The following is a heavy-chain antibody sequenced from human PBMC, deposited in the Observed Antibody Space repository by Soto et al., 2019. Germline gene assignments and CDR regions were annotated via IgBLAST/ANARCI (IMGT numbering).Heavy chain of an antibody. CDR3: AKDREITYYDFWSGSPYFDY. Sequence: EVRLLESGGGLVQPGGSLRLSCAASGFTFSSYAMSWVRQAPGKGLEWVSAISGSGGSTYYADSVKGRFTISRDNSKNTLYLQMNSLRAEDTAVYYCAKDREITYYDFWSGSPYFDYWGQGTLVTVSS. CDR1: GFTFSSYA. J-gene: IGHJ4*02. V-gene: IGHV3-23*01. D-gene: IGHD3-3*01. CDR2: ISGSGGST.